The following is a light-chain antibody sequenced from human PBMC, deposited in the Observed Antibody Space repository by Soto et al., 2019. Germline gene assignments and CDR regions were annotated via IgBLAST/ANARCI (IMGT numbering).Light chain of an antibody. CDR3: SSYTSSNTYV. V-gene: IGLV2-14*01. CDR2: DVS. Sequence: QSALTQPVSVSGSPGQSITVSCTGTSSDVGGYNYVSWNQQHPGKVPQLMIYDVSNRPSGVSNRFSGSKSGNTASLTISGLQAEDEADYYCSSYTSSNTYVFGTGTKVTVL. CDR1: SSDVGGYNY. J-gene: IGLJ1*01.